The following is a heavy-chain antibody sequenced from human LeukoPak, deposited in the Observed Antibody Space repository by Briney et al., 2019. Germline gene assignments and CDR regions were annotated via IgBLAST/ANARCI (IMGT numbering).Heavy chain of an antibody. J-gene: IGHJ3*02. Sequence: TFXXXAMEWXXXXPGKGLEGVAVISYDGRNKYYADSVKGRFTISRENSKNTLYLQMNSLRAEDTAVYYCAGGYSSGWYRAPPKIWGQGTMVTVSS. CDR2: ISYDGRNK. D-gene: IGHD6-19*01. CDR1: TFXXXA. CDR3: AGGYSSGWYRAPPKI. V-gene: IGHV3-30*04.